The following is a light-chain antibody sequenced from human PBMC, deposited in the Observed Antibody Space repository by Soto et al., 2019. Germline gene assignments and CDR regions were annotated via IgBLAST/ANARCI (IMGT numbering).Light chain of an antibody. CDR3: RSYAGSNNLGV. V-gene: IGLV2-8*01. CDR2: EVS. Sequence: QSALTQPPSASGSPGQSVTISYTGTSSDVGGYNYVSWYQQHPGKAPKLMIYEVSKRPSGVPDRFSGSKSGNTASLTVSGLQAEDEADYYCRSYAGSNNLGVFGTGTKLTVL. J-gene: IGLJ1*01. CDR1: SSDVGGYNY.